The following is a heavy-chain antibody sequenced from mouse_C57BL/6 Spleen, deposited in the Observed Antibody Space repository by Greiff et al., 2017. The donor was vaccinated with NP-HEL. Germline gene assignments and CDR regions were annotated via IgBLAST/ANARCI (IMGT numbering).Heavy chain of an antibody. CDR3: VFYYYGSSLAWFAY. D-gene: IGHD1-1*01. J-gene: IGHJ3*01. CDR1: GFNIKNTY. CDR2: IDPANGNT. Sequence: VQLKESVAELVRPGASVKLSCTASGFNIKNTYMHWVKQRPEQGLEWIGRIDPANGNTKYAPKFQGKATITADTASNKAYLQPSSLTSEDTVIYYCVFYYYGSSLAWFAYWGQGTLVTVSA. V-gene: IGHV14-3*01.